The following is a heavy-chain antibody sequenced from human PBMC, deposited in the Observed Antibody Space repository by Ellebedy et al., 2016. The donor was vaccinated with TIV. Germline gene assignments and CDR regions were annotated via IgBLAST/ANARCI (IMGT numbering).Heavy chain of an antibody. V-gene: IGHV1-18*01. D-gene: IGHD5-18*01. CDR2: ISVYNNRT. J-gene: IGHJ6*03. CDR1: GYSFTRFG. Sequence: ASVKVSCEASGYSFTRFGIGWVRQAPGQGLEWVGWISVYNNRTDYAQKFQGRVTVSMDTSIDTAYMELRSLTSDDTAVYYCARGLWDHYYYMDVWGKGTTVTVSS. CDR3: ARGLWDHYYYMDV.